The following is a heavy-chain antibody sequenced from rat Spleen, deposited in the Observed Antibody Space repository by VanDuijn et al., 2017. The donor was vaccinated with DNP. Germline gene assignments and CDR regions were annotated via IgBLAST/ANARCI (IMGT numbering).Heavy chain of an antibody. Sequence: EVQLVESGGDLVQPGRSLKLSCAASGFTFSDYNMAWVRQAPTKGLEWVATILYDGSRTYYRDSVKGRFTISRDNAKSTLYLQMDSLRSEDTATYYCARGLGARFDYWGQGVMVTVSS. D-gene: IGHD5-1*01. CDR1: GFTFSDYN. V-gene: IGHV5S10*01. J-gene: IGHJ2*01. CDR2: ILYDGSRT. CDR3: ARGLGARFDY.